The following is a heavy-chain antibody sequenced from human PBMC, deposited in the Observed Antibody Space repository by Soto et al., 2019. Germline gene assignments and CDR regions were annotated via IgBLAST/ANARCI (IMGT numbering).Heavy chain of an antibody. CDR2: INHSGST. D-gene: IGHD6-13*01. Sequence: SETLSLTCAVYGGSFSGYYWSWIRQPPGKGLEWIGEINHSGSTNYNPSLKSRVTISVDTSKNQFSLKLSSVTAADTAVYYCARAFTSAAGTLYYYYMDVWGKGTTVTVSS. J-gene: IGHJ6*03. CDR1: GGSFSGYY. CDR3: ARAFTSAAGTLYYYYMDV. V-gene: IGHV4-34*01.